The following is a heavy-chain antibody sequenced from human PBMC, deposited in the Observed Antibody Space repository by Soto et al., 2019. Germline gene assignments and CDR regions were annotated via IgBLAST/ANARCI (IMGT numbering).Heavy chain of an antibody. Sequence: QVHLQQWGAGLLKPSETLSLTCAVNGGAFNGYYWTWIRQSPGKGLQWIGENNHSGTVDYNPSLKSRVTFSIDKCKKQFSLTLTSVPAADTAVYSCARAGAALVRGSIGGFDYWGQGTLVTVSS. CDR2: NNHSGTV. V-gene: IGHV4-34*01. CDR3: ARAGAALVRGSIGGFDY. D-gene: IGHD3-10*01. J-gene: IGHJ4*02. CDR1: GGAFNGYY.